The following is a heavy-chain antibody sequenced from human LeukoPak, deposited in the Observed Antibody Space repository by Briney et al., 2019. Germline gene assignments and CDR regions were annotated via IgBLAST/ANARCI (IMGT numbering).Heavy chain of an antibody. V-gene: IGHV3-74*01. CDR1: GFTFSNYW. Sequence: GGSLRLSCAASGFTFSNYWMHWVRQAPGKGLVWVSRINSDGSSTSYADSVKGRFTISRDNSKNTLYLQMNSLRAEDTAVYYCAKDPDCTSGICYTFFDYWGQGTLVTVSS. D-gene: IGHD2-8*01. CDR2: INSDGSST. J-gene: IGHJ4*02. CDR3: AKDPDCTSGICYTFFDY.